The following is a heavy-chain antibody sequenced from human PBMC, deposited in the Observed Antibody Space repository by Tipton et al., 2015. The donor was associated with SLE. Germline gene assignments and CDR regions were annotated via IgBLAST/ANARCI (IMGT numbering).Heavy chain of an antibody. CDR1: GASFSGYY. D-gene: IGHD2-8*01. V-gene: IGHV4-59*01. J-gene: IGHJ2*01. Sequence: LRLSCTVSGASFSGYYWSWIRQPPGKCLEWIGYLSDIGRTNYKSSLRSRVTISVDTSSNQFSLKLTSVTAADTAVYYCARDTVYRRYCDRWGRGTMVAASS. CDR2: LSDIGRT. CDR3: ARDTVYRRYCDR.